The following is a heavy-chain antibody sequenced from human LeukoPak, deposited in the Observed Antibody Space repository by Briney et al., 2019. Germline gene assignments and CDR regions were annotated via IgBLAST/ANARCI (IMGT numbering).Heavy chain of an antibody. J-gene: IGHJ4*02. V-gene: IGHV3-7*01. Sequence: GGSLRLSCAASGFPFSNYWMSWVRQAPGKGLEWVANTKEDGGEINYVESVKGRLTISRDNAKNSLFMQMNSLRADDTAVYSFARDPGYSTFYYWGQGTLVTVSS. D-gene: IGHD4-23*01. CDR2: TKEDGGEI. CDR1: GFPFSNYW. CDR3: ARDPGYSTFYY.